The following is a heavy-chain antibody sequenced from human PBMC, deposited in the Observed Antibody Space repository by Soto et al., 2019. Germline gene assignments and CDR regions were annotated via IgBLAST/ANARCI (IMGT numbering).Heavy chain of an antibody. J-gene: IGHJ4*02. CDR1: GFTFSSYA. Sequence: EVQLLDSGGGLVQPGGSLRLSCAASGFTFSSYAMNWVRQAPGKGLEWVSVISGSGGSTYYAASVKGRFTISRDNSKNTSYLQMISLRAEDTAVYYCARWVFGTYFDYWGQGTLVSVSP. CDR3: ARWVFGTYFDY. V-gene: IGHV3-23*01. D-gene: IGHD6-13*01. CDR2: ISGSGGST.